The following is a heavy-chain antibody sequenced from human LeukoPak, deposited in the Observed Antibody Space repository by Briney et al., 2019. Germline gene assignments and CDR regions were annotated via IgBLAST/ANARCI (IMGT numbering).Heavy chain of an antibody. V-gene: IGHV4-34*01. CDR3: ARDEWNGYYYMDV. Sequence: SETLSLTCAVDGGSFSGYYWSWIRQPPGKWLEWIGVIDHSGGTAYNPSLKSRLSMSLDTSRNQFSLKLTSVTAADTPVFYCARDEWNGYYYMDVWGKGTTVTVSS. CDR2: IDHSGGT. J-gene: IGHJ6*03. CDR1: GGSFSGYY. D-gene: IGHD2-8*01.